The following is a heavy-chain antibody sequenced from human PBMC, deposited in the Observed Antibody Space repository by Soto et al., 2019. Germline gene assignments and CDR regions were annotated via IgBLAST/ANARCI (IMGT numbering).Heavy chain of an antibody. Sequence: SETLSLTCAVYGGSFSGYYWSWIRQPPGKGLEWIGEINHSGSTNYNPSLKSRVTISVDTSKNQFSLKLSSVTAADTAVYYCARGLSQLWSTYNWFDPWGQGTLVTVSS. D-gene: IGHD5-18*01. CDR2: INHSGST. CDR3: ARGLSQLWSTYNWFDP. CDR1: GGSFSGYY. V-gene: IGHV4-34*01. J-gene: IGHJ5*02.